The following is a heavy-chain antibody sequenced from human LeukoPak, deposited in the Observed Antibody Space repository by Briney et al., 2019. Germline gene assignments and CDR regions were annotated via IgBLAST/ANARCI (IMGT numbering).Heavy chain of an antibody. J-gene: IGHJ6*03. CDR1: GYTFSDYD. V-gene: IGHV1-8*01. CDR3: ARVVMKVLYYYFMDV. Sequence: ASVKVSCKASGYTFSDYDVNWVRQAPGQGLEWMGWMNPTSGDTGYAQKFQGRVTMTRSMSRNTAYMELSRLRSEDTAVYFCARVVMKVLYYYFMDVWGKGTTIIISS. D-gene: IGHD2-21*01. CDR2: MNPTSGDT.